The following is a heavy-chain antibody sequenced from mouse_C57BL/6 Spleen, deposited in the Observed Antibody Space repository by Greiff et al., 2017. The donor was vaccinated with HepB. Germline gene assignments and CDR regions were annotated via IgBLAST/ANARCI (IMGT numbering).Heavy chain of an antibody. D-gene: IGHD2-4*01. CDR3: ARHEYDYDRGYYFDY. J-gene: IGHJ2*01. Sequence: QVQLKESGAELVKPGASVKLSCKASGYTFTEYTIHWVKQRSGQGLEWIGWFYPGSGSIKYNEKFKDKATLTADKSSSTVYMELSRLTSEDSAVYFCARHEYDYDRGYYFDYWGQGTTLTVSS. CDR2: FYPGSGSI. CDR1: GYTFTEYT. V-gene: IGHV1-62-2*01.